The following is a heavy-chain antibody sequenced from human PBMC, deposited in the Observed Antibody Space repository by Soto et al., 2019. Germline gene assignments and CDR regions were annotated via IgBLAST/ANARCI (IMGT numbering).Heavy chain of an antibody. CDR1: GFTFSSYS. J-gene: IGHJ6*02. Sequence: PGGSLRLSCAASGFTFSSYSMNWVRQAPGKGLEWVSYISSSSSTIYYADSVKGRFTISRDNAKNSLYLQMNSLRDEDTAVYYCARVSYDILTGYSPTRYYYYGMDVWGQGTTVTVSS. CDR3: ARVSYDILTGYSPTRYYYYGMDV. V-gene: IGHV3-48*02. D-gene: IGHD3-9*01. CDR2: ISSSSSTI.